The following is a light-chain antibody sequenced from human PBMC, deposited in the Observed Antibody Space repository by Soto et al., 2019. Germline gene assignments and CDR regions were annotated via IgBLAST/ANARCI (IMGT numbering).Light chain of an antibody. CDR3: QQSYSTPQIT. V-gene: IGKV1-39*01. J-gene: IGKJ3*01. Sequence: DFQMTQSPSSLSASVGDRVTITCRASQDIGTFLNWYQQKPGKPPNLLIYAASNLLSGVSSRFSGSGSGPDFTLTISSLQPEDFATYYCQQSYSTPQITFGPGTKVDVK. CDR1: QDIGTF. CDR2: AAS.